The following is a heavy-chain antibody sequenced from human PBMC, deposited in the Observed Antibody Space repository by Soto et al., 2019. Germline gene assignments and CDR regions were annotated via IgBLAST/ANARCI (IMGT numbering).Heavy chain of an antibody. D-gene: IGHD3-16*01. CDR1: GGTFSSYA. V-gene: IGHV1-69*06. CDR3: ARGESTAHPLFDY. Sequence: GASVKVSCKASGGTFSSYAISWVRQAPGQGLEWMGGIIPIFGTANYAQKFQGRVTITADKSTSTAYMELSSLRSEDTAVYYCARGESTAHPLFDYWGQGTLVTVSS. CDR2: IIPIFGTA. J-gene: IGHJ4*02.